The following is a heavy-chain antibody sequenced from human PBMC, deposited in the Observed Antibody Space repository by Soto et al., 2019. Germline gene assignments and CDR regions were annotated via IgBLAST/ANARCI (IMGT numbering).Heavy chain of an antibody. J-gene: IGHJ4*02. V-gene: IGHV2-26*01. CDR3: ARTLGGDLLFLEWSQPWAPFAD. D-gene: IGHD3-3*01. CDR1: GFSLSNARMG. CDR2: IFSNDEK. Sequence: QVTLKESGPVLVKPTETLTLTCTVSGFSLSNARMGVSWIRQPPGKALEGLAHIFSNDEKSYSTSLKSRLTISKDTSKSQVVLTMTNMDPVDTATYYCARTLGGDLLFLEWSQPWAPFADWGQGTLVTVSS.